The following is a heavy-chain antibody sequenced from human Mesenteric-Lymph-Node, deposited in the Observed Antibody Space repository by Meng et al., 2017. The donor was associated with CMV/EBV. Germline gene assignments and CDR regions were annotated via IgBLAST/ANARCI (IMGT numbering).Heavy chain of an antibody. V-gene: IGHV4-39*01. Sequence: SETLSLTCTVSGASISNNNSYWGWIRHPPGKGLEWIGSIYYSGLTYYNPSRKSRVTISVETSQNQFSMKLSSVTAADTAAYYCARLVAARPGGGYFDSWGQGTLVTVSS. CDR3: ARLVAARPGGGYFDS. CDR2: IYYSGLT. D-gene: IGHD6-6*01. J-gene: IGHJ4*02. CDR1: GASISNNNSY.